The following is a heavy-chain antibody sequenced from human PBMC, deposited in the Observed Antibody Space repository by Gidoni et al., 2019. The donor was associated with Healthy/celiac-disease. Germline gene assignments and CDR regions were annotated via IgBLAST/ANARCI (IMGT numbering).Heavy chain of an antibody. J-gene: IGHJ6*02. CDR1: GYSFTSYW. CDR2: IGPSNSYT. D-gene: IGHD3-10*01. CDR3: VLGEITMVRGVSPDEHGMDV. V-gene: IGHV5-10-1*01. Sequence: EVQLVQSGAEVKKPGESLRISCKGSGYSFTSYWISWVRQMPGKGLEWMGRIGPSNSYTNYSPSFQGHVTISADKSISIAYLQWSSLKASDTAMYYCVLGEITMVRGVSPDEHGMDVWGQGTTVTVSS.